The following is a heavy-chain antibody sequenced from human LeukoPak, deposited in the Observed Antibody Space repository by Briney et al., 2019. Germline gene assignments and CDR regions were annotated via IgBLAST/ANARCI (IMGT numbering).Heavy chain of an antibody. CDR1: GFTFNNYW. Sequence: PGGSLRLSCAASGFTFNNYWMHWVRQAPGKGLLWVSRINTDGSSTSYADSVKGRFTISRDNAKNMVYLQMNSLRGEDTAVYYCARENFGPWGQRTQVTVSS. CDR2: INTDGSST. V-gene: IGHV3-74*01. J-gene: IGHJ5*02. CDR3: ARENFGP.